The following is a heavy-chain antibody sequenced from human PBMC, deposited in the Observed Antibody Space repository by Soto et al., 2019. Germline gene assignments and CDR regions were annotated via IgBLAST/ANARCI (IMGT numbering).Heavy chain of an antibody. Sequence: QVQLVESGGGVVQPGRSLRLSCAASGFTFSSYGMHWVRQAPGKGLEWVAVISYDGSNKYYADSVKGRFTISRDNSKNTLYLQMNSLRAEDKAVYYCAKDGDVLLWSGELTARNLVPPLDYWGQGTLVTVSS. CDR1: GFTFSSYG. J-gene: IGHJ4*02. D-gene: IGHD3-10*01. CDR2: ISYDGSNK. V-gene: IGHV3-30*18. CDR3: AKDGDVLLWSGELTARNLVPPLDY.